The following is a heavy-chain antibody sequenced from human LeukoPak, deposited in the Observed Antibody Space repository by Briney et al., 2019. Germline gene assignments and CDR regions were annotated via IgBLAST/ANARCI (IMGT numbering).Heavy chain of an antibody. CDR2: IIPIFGTA. CDR3: AREYGYSSGWYMNYFDY. V-gene: IGHV1-69*13. D-gene: IGHD6-19*01. CDR1: GGTFSSYA. Sequence: ASVKVSCKASGGTFSSYAISWVRQAPGQGLEWMGGIIPIFGTANYAQKFQGRVTITADESTSTAYMELSSLRSEDTAVYYCAREYGYSSGWYMNYFDYWGQGTLVTVSS. J-gene: IGHJ4*02.